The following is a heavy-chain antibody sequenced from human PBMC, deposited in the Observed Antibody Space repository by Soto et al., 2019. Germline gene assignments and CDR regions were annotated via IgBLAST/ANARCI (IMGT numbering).Heavy chain of an antibody. CDR3: ARGAVAGWYYFDH. Sequence: CTVSGAAINSGEFYWSWLRQPPGKGLEWIGYIYHSGATFYNRPLEGRVMMSVDTSKNQFSLKLTSMTAADTAVYYCARGAVAGWYYFDHWGQGLPVTVSS. CDR1: GAAINSGEFY. D-gene: IGHD6-19*01. V-gene: IGHV4-30-4*01. CDR2: IYHSGAT. J-gene: IGHJ4*02.